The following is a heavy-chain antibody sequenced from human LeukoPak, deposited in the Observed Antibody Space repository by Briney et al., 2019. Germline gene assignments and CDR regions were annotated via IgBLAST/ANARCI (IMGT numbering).Heavy chain of an antibody. CDR1: GYTFTSYG. CDR3: ARLRYFDWLLFLDY. Sequence: ASVKVSCKASGYTFTSYGISWVRQAPGQGLEWMGWISAYNGNTNYAQKLQGRVTMTTDTSTSTAYMELRSLRSDDTAVYYCARLRYFDWLLFLDYWGQGTLVTVSS. D-gene: IGHD3-9*01. CDR2: ISAYNGNT. V-gene: IGHV1-18*01. J-gene: IGHJ4*02.